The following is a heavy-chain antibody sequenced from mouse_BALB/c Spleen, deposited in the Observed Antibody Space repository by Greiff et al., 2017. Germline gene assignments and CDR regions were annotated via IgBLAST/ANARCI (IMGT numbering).Heavy chain of an antibody. CDR3: ARPLGLGFAY. CDR2: INPDSSTI. J-gene: IGHJ3*01. Sequence: EVKLLESGGGLVQPGGSLKLSCAASGFDFSRYWMSWVRQAPGKGLEWIGEINPDSSTINYTPSLKDKFIISRDNAKNTLYLQMSKVRSEDTALYYCARPLGLGFAYWGQGTLVIVSA. CDR1: GFDFSRYW. V-gene: IGHV4-1*02. D-gene: IGHD3-3*01.